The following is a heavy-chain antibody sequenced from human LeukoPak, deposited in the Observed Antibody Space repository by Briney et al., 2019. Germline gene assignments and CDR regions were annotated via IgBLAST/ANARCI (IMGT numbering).Heavy chain of an antibody. V-gene: IGHV4-30-4*01. CDR1: GGSISSGDYY. CDR3: ARALYYSSGYFFFDY. J-gene: IGHJ4*02. D-gene: IGHD3-22*01. Sequence: SETLSLTCTVSGGSISSGDYYWSWVRQPPGKGLEWIGYIFYSGSTHYNPSLKSRVTISVDPSKNQFSLKLSSVTAADTAVYYCARALYYSSGYFFFDYWGQGILVTVSS. CDR2: IFYSGST.